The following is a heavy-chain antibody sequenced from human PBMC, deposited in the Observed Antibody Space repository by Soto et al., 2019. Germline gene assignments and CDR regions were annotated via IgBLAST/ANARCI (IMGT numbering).Heavy chain of an antibody. J-gene: IGHJ6*03. Sequence: GGSLRLSCAASGFTFSSYSMNWVRQAPGKGLEWVSSISSSSSYIYYADSVKGRFTISRDNAKNSLYLQMNSLRAEDTAVYYCARGRGYCSSTSCYFYYMDVWGKGTTVTVSS. CDR2: ISSSSSYI. D-gene: IGHD2-2*01. CDR1: GFTFSSYS. CDR3: ARGRGYCSSTSCYFYYMDV. V-gene: IGHV3-21*01.